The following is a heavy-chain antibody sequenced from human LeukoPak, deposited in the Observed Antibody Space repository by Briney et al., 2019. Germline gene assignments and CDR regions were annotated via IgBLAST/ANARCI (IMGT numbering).Heavy chain of an antibody. CDR1: GGSINSYY. CDR3: ASGHYYDSSGYPGY. Sequence: PSETLSLTCTVSGGSINSYYWSWIRQPPGKGLEWIGHIYHRGSTNYNPSLKSRVTISVYMSKNQFSLKLSSVTAADTAVYYCASGHYYDSSGYPGYWGQGTLVTVSS. V-gene: IGHV4-59*01. D-gene: IGHD3-22*01. J-gene: IGHJ4*02. CDR2: IYHRGST.